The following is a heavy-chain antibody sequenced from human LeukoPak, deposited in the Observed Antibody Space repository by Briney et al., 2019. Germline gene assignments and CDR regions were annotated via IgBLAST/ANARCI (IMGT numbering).Heavy chain of an antibody. Sequence: ASVKVSCKASGYTFTTYYIHWVRQAPGQGLEWMGIINPSGGSTSFAQKFQGRLTMTRDTSASTVYMELSSLSSEDTAVYYCARGGDFYYYYMDVWGKGTTVTVSS. CDR2: INPSGGST. CDR3: ARGGDFYYYYMDV. D-gene: IGHD2-15*01. J-gene: IGHJ6*03. CDR1: GYTFTTYY. V-gene: IGHV1-46*01.